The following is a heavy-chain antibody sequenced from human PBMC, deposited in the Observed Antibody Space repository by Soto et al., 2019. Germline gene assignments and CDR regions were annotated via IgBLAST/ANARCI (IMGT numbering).Heavy chain of an antibody. J-gene: IGHJ6*02. CDR1: GYSFTAYD. V-gene: IGHV1-8*02. Sequence: QVQLVQSGAEVKKPGASVKVSCKASGYSFTAYDINWVRQASGQGLEWMGWMNPINGATGSARRFQGRVSMTRNTATGTAYLELTSLRSDDTAIYYCGRGPSPRAPAGGTPYYFAMDVWGQGTTVTVSS. D-gene: IGHD6-13*01. CDR3: GRGPSPRAPAGGTPYYFAMDV. CDR2: MNPINGAT.